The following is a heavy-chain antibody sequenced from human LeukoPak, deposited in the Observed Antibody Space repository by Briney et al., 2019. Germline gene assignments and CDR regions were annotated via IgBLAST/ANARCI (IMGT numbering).Heavy chain of an antibody. V-gene: IGHV1-46*01. D-gene: IGHD6-13*01. CDR2: INPSGGST. Sequence: ASVKVSCKASGYTFTGYYMHWVRQAPGQGLEWMGIINPSGGSTTYAQKFQGRITMTRDTSTSTVYMELSSLRSEDTAVYYCARVRGGSSLFYWGQGTLVTVSS. CDR1: GYTFTGYY. CDR3: ARVRGGSSLFY. J-gene: IGHJ4*02.